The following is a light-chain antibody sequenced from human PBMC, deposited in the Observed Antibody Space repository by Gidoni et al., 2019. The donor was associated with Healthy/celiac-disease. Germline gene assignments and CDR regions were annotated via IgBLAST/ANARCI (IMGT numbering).Light chain of an antibody. Sequence: QSVLTQPPSVSAAPGQKVTIACPGSSSNIGNTYVSWYQQLPGTAPKLLIYDNNKRPSVIPDRFSGSKSGTSATLCITGLQTGDEADYYCGTWDSSLSAGVFGGGTKLTVL. V-gene: IGLV1-51*01. J-gene: IGLJ3*02. CDR3: GTWDSSLSAGV. CDR1: SSNIGNTY. CDR2: DNN.